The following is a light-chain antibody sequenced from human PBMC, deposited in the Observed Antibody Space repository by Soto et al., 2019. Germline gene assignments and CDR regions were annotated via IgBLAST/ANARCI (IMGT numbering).Light chain of an antibody. Sequence: EIALTQSPGTLSLSPGERATLSCRAIQSVNSNYLAWYQQKPGQAPRLLIYGTSTRATGIPDRFSGSGSGTDFTLTVSRLEPEDFAVYYCQQYGNLPRTFGQGTKVDIK. V-gene: IGKV3-20*01. CDR2: GTS. CDR1: QSVNSNY. J-gene: IGKJ1*01. CDR3: QQYGNLPRT.